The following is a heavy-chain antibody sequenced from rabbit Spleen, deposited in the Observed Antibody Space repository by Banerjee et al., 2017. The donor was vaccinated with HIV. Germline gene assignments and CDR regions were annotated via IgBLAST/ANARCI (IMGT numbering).Heavy chain of an antibody. CDR1: GFDFSSYG. V-gene: IGHV1S47*01. J-gene: IGHJ4*01. D-gene: IGHD7-1*01. CDR2: IDPVFGST. CDR3: VREAGYAGYGDGNL. Sequence: QEQLVESGGGLVQPGGSLKLSCKASGFDFSSYGVSWVRQAPGKGLEWIGYIDPVFGSTYYASWVNGRFSISRENTQNTVSLQMNSLTAADTATYFCVREAGYAGYGDGNLWGPGTLVTVS.